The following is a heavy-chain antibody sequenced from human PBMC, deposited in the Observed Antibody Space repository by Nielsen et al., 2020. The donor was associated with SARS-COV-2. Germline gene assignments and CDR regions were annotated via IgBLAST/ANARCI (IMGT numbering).Heavy chain of an antibody. Sequence: GGSLRLSCAVSGFTFSDYYMSWVRQAPGKGLEWVAYISSTRRSTKYADSVKGRFTISRDNAKNSLYLQMNSLRVEDTAVYYCARDLRLGQQLLDDWGQGILVTVSS. J-gene: IGHJ4*02. D-gene: IGHD6-13*01. CDR2: ISSTRRST. CDR1: GFTFSDYY. CDR3: ARDLRLGQQLLDD. V-gene: IGHV3-11*05.